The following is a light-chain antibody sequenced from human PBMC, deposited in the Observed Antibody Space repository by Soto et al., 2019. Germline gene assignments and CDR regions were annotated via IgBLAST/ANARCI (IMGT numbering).Light chain of an antibody. Sequence: TVLTQSPATLSLSPGERATLSCRASQSVDTYLAWYQQKPGQAPRLLIYGASTRATGIPPRFSGSGSGAEFTLTISSLQSEDFAIYYCQQYYNWPQYTFGQGTKVDIK. CDR2: GAS. CDR3: QQYYNWPQYT. CDR1: QSVDTY. V-gene: IGKV3-15*01. J-gene: IGKJ2*01.